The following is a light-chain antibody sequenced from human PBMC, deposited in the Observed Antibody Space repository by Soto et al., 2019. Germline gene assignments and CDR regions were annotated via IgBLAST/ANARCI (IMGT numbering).Light chain of an antibody. CDR3: QQYNNWPT. CDR1: HSIATF. J-gene: IGKJ1*01. CDR2: DAS. Sequence: EFVLTQPPATLSLSPGERATLSCRASHSIATFLAWYQQKPGQAPRLLIHDASSRAAGIPARFSGSGSGTEFTLTISSLQSEDFAVYYCQQYNNWPTFGQGTKVEIK. V-gene: IGKV3D-15*01.